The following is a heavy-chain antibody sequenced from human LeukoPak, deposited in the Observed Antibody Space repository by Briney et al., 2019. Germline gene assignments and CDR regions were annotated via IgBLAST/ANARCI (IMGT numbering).Heavy chain of an antibody. CDR2: ISYDGSNK. V-gene: IGHV3-30-3*02. CDR3: AKPKGPFLTASRS. CDR1: GFTFSSYV. J-gene: IGHJ4*02. D-gene: IGHD3-9*01. Sequence: GGSLRLSCAASGFTFSSYVLHWVRQAPGKGLEWVAVISYDGSNKYYADSVKGRFTISTDNSKKTLYLQMNSLRAEDTAVYYCAKPKGPFLTASRSWGQGTLVTVSS.